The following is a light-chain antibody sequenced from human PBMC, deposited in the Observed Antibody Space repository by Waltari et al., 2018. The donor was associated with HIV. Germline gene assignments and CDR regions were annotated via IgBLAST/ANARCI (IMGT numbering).Light chain of an antibody. J-gene: IGLJ2*01. CDR2: DNH. CDR3: GTWDTSLNAGV. V-gene: IGLV1-51*01. CDR1: ALTTYY. Sequence: ELTQPSSVSVSPSKTARVTLPGGALTTYYARWYQKPPGTAPKLLILDNHKRPSGVSDRFSASKSATSATLDITGLHTGDEAEYYCGTWDTSLNAGVFGGGTKVSVL.